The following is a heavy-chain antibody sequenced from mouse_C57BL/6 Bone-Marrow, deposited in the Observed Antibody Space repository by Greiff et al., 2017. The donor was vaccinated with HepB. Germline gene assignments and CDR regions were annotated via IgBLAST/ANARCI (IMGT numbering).Heavy chain of an antibody. J-gene: IGHJ4*01. D-gene: IGHD4-1*01. V-gene: IGHV5-6*01. CDR2: ISSGGSYT. CDR3: ARRPWDGYAMDY. CDR1: GFTFSSYG. Sequence: EVQLQESGGDLVKPGGSLKLSCAASGFTFSSYGMSWVRQTPDKRLEWVATISSGGSYTYYPDSVKGRFTISRDNAKNTLYLQMSSLKSEDTAMYYCARRPWDGYAMDYWGQGTSVTVSS.